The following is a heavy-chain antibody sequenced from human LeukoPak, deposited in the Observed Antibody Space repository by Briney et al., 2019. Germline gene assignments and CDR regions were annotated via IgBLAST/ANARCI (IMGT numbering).Heavy chain of an antibody. CDR3: LGSNIAAV. J-gene: IGHJ4*01. V-gene: IGHV3-48*04. D-gene: IGHD6-13*01. CDR1: GFTFSSYS. CDR2: ISSSSSAI. Sequence: GGSLRLSCAASGFTFSSYSMNWVRQAPGKGLEWVSYISSSSSAIYYADSVKGRFTISRDNAKNSLYLQMNSLRVEDTADYYCLGSNIAAVWGQGTPVTVSS.